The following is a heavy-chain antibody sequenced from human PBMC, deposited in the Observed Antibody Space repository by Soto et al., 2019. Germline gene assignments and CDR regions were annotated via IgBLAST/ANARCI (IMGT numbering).Heavy chain of an antibody. D-gene: IGHD2-2*01. CDR3: ARFPAASYYYYYMDV. CDR1: GFTFSSYS. Sequence: EVQLVESGGGLVKPGGSLRLSCAASGFTFSSYSMNWVRQAPGKGLEWVSSISSSSNNIYYADSVKGRFTISRDNAKNSLYLQMNSLRAEDTAVYYCARFPAASYYYYYMDVWGKGTTVTVSS. J-gene: IGHJ6*03. V-gene: IGHV3-21*01. CDR2: ISSSSNNI.